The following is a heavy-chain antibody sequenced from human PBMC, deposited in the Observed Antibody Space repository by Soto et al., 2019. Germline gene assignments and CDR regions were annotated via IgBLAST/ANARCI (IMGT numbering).Heavy chain of an antibody. V-gene: IGHV3-23*01. CDR2: SSGGST. J-gene: IGHJ4*02. D-gene: IGHD3-10*01. Sequence: EVQLLESGGGLVQPGGSLRISCAASGFTFSNYGMSWVRQAPGKGLEWVSSSSGGSTFYADSVKGRFTISRDNSRKTLFLQMNSLRVEDTAVYYCAKEPRGGGFDYWGQGTLVTVSS. CDR3: AKEPRGGGFDY. CDR1: GFTFSNYG.